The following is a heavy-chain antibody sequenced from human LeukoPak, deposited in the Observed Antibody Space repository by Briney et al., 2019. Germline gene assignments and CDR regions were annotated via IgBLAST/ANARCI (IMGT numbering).Heavy chain of an antibody. J-gene: IGHJ4*02. V-gene: IGHV3-23*01. CDR3: AKVDRMIVVVTSYYFDF. CDR1: GFTFSSYA. Sequence: PGGSLRLSCAASGFTFSSYAMSWVRQAPGKGLEWVSAISGSGGSTYYADSVKGRFTISRDNSKNTLYLQMNSLRAEDAGVYYCAKVDRMIVVVTSYYFDFWGQGTLVTVSS. D-gene: IGHD3-22*01. CDR2: ISGSGGST.